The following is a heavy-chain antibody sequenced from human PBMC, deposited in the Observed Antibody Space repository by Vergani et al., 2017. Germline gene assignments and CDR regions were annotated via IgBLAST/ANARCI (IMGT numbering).Heavy chain of an antibody. CDR3: ARDTRESTRYYYYGMDV. Sequence: QVQLVQSGAEVKKPGSSVKVSCKASGGTFSSYAISWVRQAPGQGLEWMGRIIPIFGTANYAQKFQGRVTITADEYTSTAYMELSSLRSEDTAVYYCARDTRESTRYYYYGMDVWGQGTTVTVSS. J-gene: IGHJ6*02. D-gene: IGHD2-2*01. CDR1: GGTFSSYA. V-gene: IGHV1-69*13. CDR2: IIPIFGTA.